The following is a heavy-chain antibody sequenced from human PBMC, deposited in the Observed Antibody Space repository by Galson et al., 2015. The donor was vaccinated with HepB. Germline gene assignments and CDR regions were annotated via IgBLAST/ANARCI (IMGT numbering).Heavy chain of an antibody. V-gene: IGHV6-1*01. CDR3: ARGEFSGFDI. CDR1: GDSVSNNIVA. J-gene: IGHJ3*02. CDR2: TYGRSRYSN. Sequence: CAISGDSVSNNIVAWNWIRQSPSRGLEWLGRTYGRSRYSNDNIPSLRSRISVNTDTSKNQFSLQLNSVTPEDTAVYYCARGEFSGFDIWGQGTMVTVSS. D-gene: IGHD1-26*01.